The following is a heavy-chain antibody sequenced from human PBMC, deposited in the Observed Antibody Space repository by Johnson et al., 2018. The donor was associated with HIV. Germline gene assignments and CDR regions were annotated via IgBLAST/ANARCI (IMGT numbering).Heavy chain of an antibody. Sequence: QVQLVESGGGVVQPGRSLRLSCAASGFTFSSYAMHWVRQAPGKGLEWLAVISYDGSNKYYADSVKGRFTISRDNSKNTLYLQMNSLRAEDTAVYYCARAYDSSGYYYGGDAFDIWGQGTMVTVSS. V-gene: IGHV3-30*04. CDR3: ARAYDSSGYYYGGDAFDI. D-gene: IGHD3-22*01. J-gene: IGHJ3*02. CDR1: GFTFSSYA. CDR2: ISYDGSNK.